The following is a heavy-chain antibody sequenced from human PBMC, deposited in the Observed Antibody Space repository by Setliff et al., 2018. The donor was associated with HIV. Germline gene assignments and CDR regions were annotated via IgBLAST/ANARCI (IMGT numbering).Heavy chain of an antibody. CDR3: AGPRGDEAFDI. V-gene: IGHV1-69*10. Sequence: GASVKVSCKASGGSSRTYSINWVRQAPGQGLEWTGQFIAVLDITSYAQKFQGRLTITADESTSTMYMELSSLRSDDTAVYYCAGPRGDEAFDIWGQGTMVTVSS. CDR2: FIAVLDIT. J-gene: IGHJ3*02. D-gene: IGHD3-10*01. CDR1: GGSSRTYS.